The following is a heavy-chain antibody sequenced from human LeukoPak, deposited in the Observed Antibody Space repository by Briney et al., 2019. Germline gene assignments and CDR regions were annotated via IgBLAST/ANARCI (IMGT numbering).Heavy chain of an antibody. CDR3: ARGAYSSGWHWFDP. Sequence: PPETLSLTCAVSGGSISSRNWWSWVRQPPGKGLEWVGEIYHTGDTSYNPSLKSRVPISVDKSQSQFSLRLTSVTAADTAVYYCARGAYSSGWHWFDPWGQGTLVTVSS. D-gene: IGHD6-19*01. V-gene: IGHV4-4*03. CDR2: IYHTGDT. CDR1: GGSISSRNW. J-gene: IGHJ5*02.